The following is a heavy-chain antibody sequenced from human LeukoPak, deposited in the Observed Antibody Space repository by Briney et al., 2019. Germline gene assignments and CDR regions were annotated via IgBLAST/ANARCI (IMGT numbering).Heavy chain of an antibody. CDR1: GFTFSSYA. CDR3: AKDHSFGYYYDSSGYYYY. J-gene: IGHJ4*02. Sequence: QAGGSLRLSCAASGFTFSSYAMSWVRQAPGKGLEWVSAISGSGGSTYYADSVKGRFTISRDNSKNTLYLQMNSLRAEDTAVYYCAKDHSFGYYYDSSGYYYYWGQGTLVTVSS. D-gene: IGHD3-22*01. CDR2: ISGSGGST. V-gene: IGHV3-23*01.